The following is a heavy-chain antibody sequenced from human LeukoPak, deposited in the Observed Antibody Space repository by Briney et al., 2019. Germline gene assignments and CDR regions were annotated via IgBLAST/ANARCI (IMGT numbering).Heavy chain of an antibody. D-gene: IGHD3-22*01. V-gene: IGHV1-2*02. CDR3: ARALRITMIVVVTTLGY. J-gene: IGHJ4*02. CDR2: INPNNGGT. Sequence: ASVKVSCKASGYTFTGYYMHWVRQAPGQGLEWMGWINPNNGGTNYAQKFQGRVTTTRDTSISTAYMELSRLRSDDTAVYYCARALRITMIVVVTTLGYWGQGTLVTVSS. CDR1: GYTFTGYY.